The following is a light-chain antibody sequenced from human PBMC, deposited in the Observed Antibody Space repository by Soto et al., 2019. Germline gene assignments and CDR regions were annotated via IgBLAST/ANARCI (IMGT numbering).Light chain of an antibody. Sequence: ALTQPASVSGSPGQSITISCTGTSSDVGGYNYVSWYQQHPGKAPKLMIYDVSNRPSGVSNRFSGSKSGDTASLTISGLQAEDEADYYCSSYTSSSTSYVFGTGTKVTVL. J-gene: IGLJ1*01. V-gene: IGLV2-14*01. CDR3: SSYTSSSTSYV. CDR1: SSDVGGYNY. CDR2: DVS.